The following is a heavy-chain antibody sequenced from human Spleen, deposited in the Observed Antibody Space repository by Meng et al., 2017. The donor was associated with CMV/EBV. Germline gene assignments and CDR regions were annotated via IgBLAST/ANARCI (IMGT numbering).Heavy chain of an antibody. D-gene: IGHD3-10*01. J-gene: IGHJ5*02. CDR2: MNPNSGNT. CDR1: YTFTSYD. Sequence: YTFTSYDMKWVRKATGQGLEWMGWMNPNSGNTGYAQKFQGRVTMTRNTSISTAYMELSSLRSEDTAVYYCARGHYRYYYGLIGFDPWGQGTLVTVSS. V-gene: IGHV1-8*01. CDR3: ARGHYRYYYGLIGFDP.